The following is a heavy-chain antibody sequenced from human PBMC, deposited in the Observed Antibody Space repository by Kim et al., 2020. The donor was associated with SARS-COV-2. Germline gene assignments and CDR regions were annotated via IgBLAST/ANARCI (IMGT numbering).Heavy chain of an antibody. CDR2: IWYDGSNK. CDR3: ARDGSGGSCLDY. CDR1: GFTFSSYG. J-gene: IGHJ4*02. Sequence: GGSLRLSCAASGFTFSSYGMHWVRQAPGKGLEWVAVIWYDGSNKYSADSVKGRFNISRDNSKNTLDLQMNSLRAEDTAVYYCARDGSGGSCLDYWGQGTLVTVSS. V-gene: IGHV3-33*01. D-gene: IGHD2-15*01.